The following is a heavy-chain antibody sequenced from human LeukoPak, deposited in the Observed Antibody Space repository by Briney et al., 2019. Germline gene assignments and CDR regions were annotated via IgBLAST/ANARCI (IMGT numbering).Heavy chain of an antibody. CDR1: GFTFSRYG. V-gene: IGHV3-23*01. CDR3: AKGRWGNTCFRDC. Sequence: GGSLRLSCAASGFTFSRYGMMWVRPAPWKGLEWLSSICDTGSSTYYAHSVKGRFTISRDNSRNTLVLQMNSLRADDTAVYYCAKGRWGNTCFRDCWGQGNLVTVSS. CDR2: ICDTGSST. D-gene: IGHD3-16*01. J-gene: IGHJ4*02.